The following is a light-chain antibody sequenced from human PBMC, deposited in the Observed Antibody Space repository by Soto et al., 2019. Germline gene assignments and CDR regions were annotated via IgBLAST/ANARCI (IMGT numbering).Light chain of an antibody. Sequence: DIQMTQSPSPLSASVGDRVDFTCRTSQSVSSYLNWYQAKPGKAPKLLIYEASSLESGVPSRFSGSGSGTDFTLTISSLQPEDSATYYCQQSYSTPPFTFGPGTRVDI. V-gene: IGKV1-39*01. CDR3: QQSYSTPPFT. CDR2: EAS. CDR1: QSVSSY. J-gene: IGKJ3*01.